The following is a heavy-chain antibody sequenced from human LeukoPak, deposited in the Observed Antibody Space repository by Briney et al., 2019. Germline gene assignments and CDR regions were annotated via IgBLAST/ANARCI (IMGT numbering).Heavy chain of an antibody. CDR2: INHSGST. CDR3: ARDSSDHALERRDFGY. Sequence: KPSETLSLTCAVYGGSFSGYYWSWIRQLPGKGLEWIGEINHSGSTNYNPSLKSRVTISVDTSKNQFSLKLSSVTAADTAVYYCARDSSDHALERRDFGYWGQGTLVTVSS. D-gene: IGHD1-1*01. CDR1: GGSFSGYY. V-gene: IGHV4-34*01. J-gene: IGHJ4*02.